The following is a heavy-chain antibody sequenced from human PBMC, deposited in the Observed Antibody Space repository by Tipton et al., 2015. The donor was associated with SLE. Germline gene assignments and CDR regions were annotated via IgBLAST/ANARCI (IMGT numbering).Heavy chain of an antibody. CDR3: ARQFDYTGFAHWYFDL. V-gene: IGHV4-4*07. J-gene: IGHJ2*01. CDR2: IYSSGST. Sequence: TLSLTCTVSDGSISYYYWSWIRQAAGKGLEWIGRIYSSGSTNYNPSLKSRVTMSVDTSKNQFSLKLRSVTATDTAVYYCARQFDYTGFAHWYFDLWGRGTLVTVSS. CDR1: DGSISYYY. D-gene: IGHD3-9*01.